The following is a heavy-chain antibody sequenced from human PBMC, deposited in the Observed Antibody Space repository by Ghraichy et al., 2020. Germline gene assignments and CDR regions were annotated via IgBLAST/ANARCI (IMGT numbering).Heavy chain of an antibody. V-gene: IGHV4-39*01. Sequence: SETLSLTCTVSGGLISSFSYYWGWIRQPPGKGLEWIGSLYYSGHTYYNPSLRSRVTISVDTSKNHFSLKLSSVTVEDTAVYYCARHLGRWLLGGEDAFDIWGQGTMVTVSS. CDR3: ARHLGRWLLGGEDAFDI. D-gene: IGHD3-22*01. CDR2: LYYSGHT. CDR1: GGLISSFSYY. J-gene: IGHJ3*02.